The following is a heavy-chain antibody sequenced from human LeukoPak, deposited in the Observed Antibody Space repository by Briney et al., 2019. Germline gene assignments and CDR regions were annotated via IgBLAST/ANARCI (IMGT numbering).Heavy chain of an antibody. CDR2: ISSSSSYI. J-gene: IGHJ4*02. V-gene: IGHV3-21*01. Sequence: GGSLRLSCAASGFTFGSYSMNWVRQAPGKGLEWVSSISSSSSYIYYADSVKGRFTISRDNAKNSLYLQMNSLRAEDTAVYYCASVEMATIVLDYWGQGTLVTVSS. D-gene: IGHD5-24*01. CDR1: GFTFGSYS. CDR3: ASVEMATIVLDY.